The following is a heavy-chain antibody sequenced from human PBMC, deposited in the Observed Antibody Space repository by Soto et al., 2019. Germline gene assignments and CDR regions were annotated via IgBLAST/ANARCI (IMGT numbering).Heavy chain of an antibody. CDR1: GGTFSTYA. J-gene: IGHJ4*02. V-gene: IGHV1-69*12. CDR3: ASGIQLWLRRINNGYSG. D-gene: IGHD5-18*01. Sequence: QVQLVQSGAEVKKPESSVKVYYKAPGGTFSTYAISWVRQAPGQGLEWMGGIIPMFGTANYAQRFQDRVTITADESTNTVYMELSSLRSEDTAVYFCASGIQLWLRRINNGYSGWGQGTLVTVSS. CDR2: IIPMFGTA.